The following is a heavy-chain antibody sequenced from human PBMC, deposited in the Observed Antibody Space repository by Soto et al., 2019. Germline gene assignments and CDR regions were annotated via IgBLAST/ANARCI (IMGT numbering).Heavy chain of an antibody. CDR2: IYDSGST. Sequence: QLQLQESGSGQVKPSQNLSLTCAVSGGSITTGDYSWNWIRQPPGRGLEWVGYIYDSGSTYYNPSLKSRATISVDRSKNHFSLKLSSVTAADTAVYYCARGRSTSGYPNFDPWGQGTLVTVSS. CDR3: ARGRSTSGYPNFDP. V-gene: IGHV4-30-2*01. CDR1: GGSITTGDYS. J-gene: IGHJ5*02. D-gene: IGHD3-22*01.